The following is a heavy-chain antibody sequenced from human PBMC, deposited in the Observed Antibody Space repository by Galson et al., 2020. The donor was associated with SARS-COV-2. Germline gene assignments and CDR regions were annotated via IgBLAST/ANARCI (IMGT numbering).Heavy chain of an antibody. J-gene: IGHJ4*02. D-gene: IGHD3-10*01. CDR2: ISAYNGNT. CDR3: AREPLRLRGVIINDY. Sequence: ASVKVSCTASGYTFTSYGISWVRQAPGQGLEWMGWISAYNGNTNYAQKLQGRVTMTTDTSTSTAYMELRSLRSDDTAVYDCAREPLRLRGVIINDYWGQGTLVTVSS. V-gene: IGHV1-18*01. CDR1: GYTFTSYG.